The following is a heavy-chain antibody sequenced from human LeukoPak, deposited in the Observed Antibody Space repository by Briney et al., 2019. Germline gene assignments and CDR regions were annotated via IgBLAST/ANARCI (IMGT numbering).Heavy chain of an antibody. J-gene: IGHJ4*02. V-gene: IGHV4-59*01. CDR3: ARAGGGGMGYFDY. CDR2: IYYSGST. CDR1: GGSISNYY. Sequence: SETLSLTCTVSGGSISNYYWSWIRQPPGKGLEWIGYIYYSGSTNYNPSLKSRVTLSVDTSKNQFSLKLSSVTAADMAVYYCARAGGGGMGYFDYWGQGTLVTVSS. D-gene: IGHD3-16*01.